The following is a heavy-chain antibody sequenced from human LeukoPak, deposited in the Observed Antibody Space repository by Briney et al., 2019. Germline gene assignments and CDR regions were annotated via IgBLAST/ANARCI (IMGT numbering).Heavy chain of an antibody. D-gene: IGHD5-12*01. Sequence: SVKVSCKASGATVSSYTITWVRQAPGQGREWMGRIIHILGIANYAQKFQGRVTITADKSTSTAYMELSSLRSEDTAVYYCASGHPPRYSGYDQWAFDIWGQGTMVTVSS. J-gene: IGHJ3*02. CDR1: GATVSSYT. V-gene: IGHV1-69*02. CDR2: IIHILGIA. CDR3: ASGHPPRYSGYDQWAFDI.